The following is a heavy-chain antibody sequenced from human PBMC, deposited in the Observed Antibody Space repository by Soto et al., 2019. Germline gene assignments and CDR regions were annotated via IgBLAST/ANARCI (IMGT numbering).Heavy chain of an antibody. CDR1: GFSLSTSEVG. J-gene: IGHJ5*02. D-gene: IGHD1-1*01. CDR2: LYWNDDN. V-gene: IGHV2-5*01. Sequence: QITVKESGPTLVKPTQTLTLSCTFSGFSLSTSEVGVAWIRQPPGKALEWLALLYWNDDNRYSLSLKNRLTITKDTSKNQVILTMINMDPVDTATYYCVHTSGWQHTTWGQGTLVTVSS. CDR3: VHTSGWQHTT.